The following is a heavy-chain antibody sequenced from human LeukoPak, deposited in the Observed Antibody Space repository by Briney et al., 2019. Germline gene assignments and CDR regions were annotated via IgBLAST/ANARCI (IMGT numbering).Heavy chain of an antibody. CDR2: IYYSGST. J-gene: IGHJ6*02. Sequence: KASETLSLTCTVSGGSIRSSSYYWSWIRQPPGKGLEWIGYIYYSGSTNYNPSLKSRVTISVDTSKNQFSLKLSSVTAADTAVYYCARASRPPTYYDFWSGRSYYYGMDVWGQGTTVTVS. V-gene: IGHV4-61*01. CDR3: ARASRPPTYYDFWSGRSYYYGMDV. D-gene: IGHD3-3*01. CDR1: GGSIRSSSYY.